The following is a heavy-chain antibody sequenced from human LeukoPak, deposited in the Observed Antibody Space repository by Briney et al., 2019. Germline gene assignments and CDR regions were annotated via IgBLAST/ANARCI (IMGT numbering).Heavy chain of an antibody. Sequence: SETLSLTCTVSGGSISGGSYYWSWIRQPAGKGLEWIGRIYTSGSTNYNPSLKSRVTISVDTSKNQFSLKLSSVTAADTAVYYCARQSGSSTWSSDYWGQGTLVTVSS. CDR3: ARQSGSSTWSSDY. CDR2: IYTSGST. D-gene: IGHD6-13*01. CDR1: GGSISGGSYY. J-gene: IGHJ4*02. V-gene: IGHV4-61*02.